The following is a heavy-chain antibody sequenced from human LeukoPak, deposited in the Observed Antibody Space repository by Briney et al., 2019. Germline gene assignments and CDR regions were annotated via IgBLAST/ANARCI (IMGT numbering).Heavy chain of an antibody. CDR2: MTYKGSP. CDR3: ASLISVSNLYYFDY. J-gene: IGHJ4*02. CDR1: GDSDIYY. Sequence: SETLSLTCAVYGDSDIYYFMFVRQPPRKGLQWIGEMTYKGSPYYNPSLQSRVSISIDVSQRQVSLMLSSVTAADTAVYYCASLISVSNLYYFDYWGQGTQVTVSS. D-gene: IGHD3-16*01. V-gene: IGHV4-34*01.